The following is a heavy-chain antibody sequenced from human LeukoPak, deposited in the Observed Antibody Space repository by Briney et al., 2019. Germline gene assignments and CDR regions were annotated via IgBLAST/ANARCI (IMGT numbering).Heavy chain of an antibody. J-gene: IGHJ4*02. V-gene: IGHV3-23*01. CDR3: ATGSSGWYE. CDR1: GFTFSSYA. D-gene: IGHD6-19*01. CDR2: ISGSGGST. Sequence: PGGSLRISCAASGFTFSSYAMSWVRQVPGKGLEWVSAISGSGGSTYYADSVKGRFTISRDNSKNTLYLQMNSLRAEDTAVYYCATGSSGWYEWGQGTLVTVSS.